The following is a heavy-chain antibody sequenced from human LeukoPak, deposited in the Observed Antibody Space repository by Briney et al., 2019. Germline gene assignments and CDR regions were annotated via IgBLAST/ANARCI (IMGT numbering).Heavy chain of an antibody. CDR1: GFTFSRYW. CDR2: INSEGSST. V-gene: IGHV3-74*01. D-gene: IGHD2-15*01. Sequence: GGSLRLSCAASGFTFSRYWMHWVRQAPGKGLVWVSRINSEGSSTSYADSVKGRFTISRDNAKNTLYLQMNSLRAEDTAVYYCASRDKSCSGSRCYPIDYWGQGTLVTVSS. CDR3: ASRDKSCSGSRCYPIDY. J-gene: IGHJ4*02.